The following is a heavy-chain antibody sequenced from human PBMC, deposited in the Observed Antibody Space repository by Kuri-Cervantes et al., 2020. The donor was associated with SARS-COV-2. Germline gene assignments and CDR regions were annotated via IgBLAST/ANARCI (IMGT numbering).Heavy chain of an antibody. Sequence: GGSLRPPWQASGFTVSSNYMSWVRQDPGKGLEWVSVIYSGGSTYYADSVEGRFTISRDNSKNTLYLQMISLRAEDTAVYYCARDIKYQLLYPGWGMDVWGQGTTVTVSS. D-gene: IGHD2-2*02. CDR3: ARDIKYQLLYPGWGMDV. CDR1: GFTVSSNY. CDR2: IYSGGST. J-gene: IGHJ6*02. V-gene: IGHV3-53*01.